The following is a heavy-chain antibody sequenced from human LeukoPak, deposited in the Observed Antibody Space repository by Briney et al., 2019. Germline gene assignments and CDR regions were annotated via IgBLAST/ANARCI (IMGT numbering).Heavy chain of an antibody. CDR3: ARGPPISPTVTHVPFDY. CDR1: GGSISSSSYY. Sequence: SETLSLTCTVSGGSISSSSYYWGWIRQPPGKGLEWIGSIYYSGSTYYNPSLKSRVTISVDTSKNQFSLKLSSVTAADTAVYYCARGPPISPTVTHVPFDYWGQGTLVTVSS. CDR2: IYYSGST. D-gene: IGHD4-17*01. J-gene: IGHJ4*02. V-gene: IGHV4-39*07.